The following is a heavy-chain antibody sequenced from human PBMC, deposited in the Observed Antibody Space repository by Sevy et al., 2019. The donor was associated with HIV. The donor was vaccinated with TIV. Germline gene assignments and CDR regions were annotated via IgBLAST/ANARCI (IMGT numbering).Heavy chain of an antibody. D-gene: IGHD2-2*01. Sequence: SETLSLTCTVSGDSINTYYWSWIRQPPGKGLEWIGYVSHSGNTNYNPSLKSRASMSVDTSTNQFSLKGKSVTAADTAVYYCARLRWDLVVVPGATPGCYFDSWGQGTLVTVSS. V-gene: IGHV4-59*08. J-gene: IGHJ4*02. CDR3: ARLRWDLVVVPGATPGCYFDS. CDR2: VSHSGNT. CDR1: GDSINTYY.